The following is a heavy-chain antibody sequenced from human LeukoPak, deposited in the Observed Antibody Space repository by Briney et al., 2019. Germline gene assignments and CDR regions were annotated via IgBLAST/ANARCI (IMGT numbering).Heavy chain of an antibody. CDR2: IYSGGST. Sequence: SGGSLRLSCAASGFTVSSNYMSWVRQAPGKGLEWVSVIYSGGSTYYSDSVKGRFTISRDNSKNTLYLQMNSLRAEDTAVYYCATYIGLLWFGELFNWGQGTLVTVSS. CDR3: ATYIGLLWFGELFN. J-gene: IGHJ4*02. D-gene: IGHD3-10*01. CDR1: GFTVSSNY. V-gene: IGHV3-53*01.